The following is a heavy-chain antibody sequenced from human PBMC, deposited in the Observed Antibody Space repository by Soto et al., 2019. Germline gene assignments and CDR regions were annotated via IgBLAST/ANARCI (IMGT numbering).Heavy chain of an antibody. V-gene: IGHV4-39*01. CDR1: GGSISSSPYY. D-gene: IGHD1-1*01. CDR3: ARHGPLTNNWNQLNC. CDR2: INYNGNT. Sequence: QLQLQESGPGLVEPSETLSLTCTVSGGSISSSPYYWAWIRQPPGKGLQWIGNINYNGNTFYNPSLKSRVAISIDTSKNQFSLRLSSVTASDTAVYYCARHGPLTNNWNQLNCWGQGTLVTVSS. J-gene: IGHJ4*02.